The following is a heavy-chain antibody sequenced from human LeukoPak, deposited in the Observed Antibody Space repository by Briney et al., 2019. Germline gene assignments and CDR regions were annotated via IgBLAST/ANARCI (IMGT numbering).Heavy chain of an antibody. CDR2: ISYDGSNK. Sequence: GRSLRLSCAASGFTFSSYAMHWVRQAPGKGLEWVAVISYDGSNKYYADSVKGRFTISRDNSKKTLYLQMNSLRAEDTAVYYCARGRYYYGSWYMDVWGQGTTVTVSS. CDR3: ARGRYYYGSWYMDV. V-gene: IGHV3-30-3*01. J-gene: IGHJ6*02. D-gene: IGHD3-10*01. CDR1: GFTFSSYA.